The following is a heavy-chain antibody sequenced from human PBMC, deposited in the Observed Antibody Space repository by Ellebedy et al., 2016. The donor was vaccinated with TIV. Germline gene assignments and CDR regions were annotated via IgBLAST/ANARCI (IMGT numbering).Heavy chain of an antibody. CDR1: GFTFSTYA. D-gene: IGHD3-22*01. CDR2: ISGSGGDT. V-gene: IGHV3-23*01. Sequence: GESLKISCAASGFTFSTYAMSWVRQTPGKGLEWVSVISGSGGDTSYTDSVKGRFAISRDSAKNTLYLQMDSLRAEDTAIYYCAKSHDSSGYHYVGAFDIWGLGTKVTASS. CDR3: AKSHDSSGYHYVGAFDI. J-gene: IGHJ3*02.